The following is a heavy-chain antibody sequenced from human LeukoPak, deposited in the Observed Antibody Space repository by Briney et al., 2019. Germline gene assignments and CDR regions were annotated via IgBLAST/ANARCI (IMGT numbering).Heavy chain of an antibody. J-gene: IGHJ4*02. D-gene: IGHD1-1*01. Sequence: GGSLRLSCAASGFTFSSYWMHWVRQAPGKGLVWVSRINSDGSSTSYADSVKGRFTISRDNAKNTLYLQMNSLRAEDTAVYYCARVGSWKYFDHWGQGTLVTVSS. CDR3: ARVGSWKYFDH. V-gene: IGHV3-74*01. CDR2: INSDGSST. CDR1: GFTFSSYW.